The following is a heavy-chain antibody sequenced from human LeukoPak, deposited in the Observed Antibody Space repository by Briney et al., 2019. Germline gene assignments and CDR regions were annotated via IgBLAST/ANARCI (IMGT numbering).Heavy chain of an antibody. Sequence: VSVRVSCKASGYSFTDYYLHWVRQAPGQGLEWMGWMKPESGKTGTAQRFQGRVTLTRDTSTSTAYMEVTRLTSDDTAIYYCARDKNPTVFDYWGQGTLVTVSS. J-gene: IGHJ4*01. CDR2: MKPESGKT. CDR1: GYSFTDYY. V-gene: IGHV1-2*02. CDR3: ARDKNPTVFDY.